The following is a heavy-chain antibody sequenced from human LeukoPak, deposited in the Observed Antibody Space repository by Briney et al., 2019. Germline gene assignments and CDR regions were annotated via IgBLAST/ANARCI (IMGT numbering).Heavy chain of an antibody. Sequence: GGSLRLSCAASGFTFSSYSMNWVRQAPGKGLEWFSSISSSNVFIYYADSMKGRFTISRDNAKNSLHLQMDSLRAEDTAVYYCARGVVAAAGRYYFNYWGQGTLVTVSS. D-gene: IGHD6-13*01. CDR1: GFTFSSYS. CDR2: ISSSNVFI. V-gene: IGHV3-21*01. J-gene: IGHJ4*02. CDR3: ARGVVAAAGRYYFNY.